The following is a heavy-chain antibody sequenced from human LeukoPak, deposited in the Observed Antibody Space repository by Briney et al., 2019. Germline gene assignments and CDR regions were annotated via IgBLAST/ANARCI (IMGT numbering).Heavy chain of an antibody. V-gene: IGHV1-69*06. Sequence: ASVKVSCKASGGTFSSYAISWVRQAPGQGLEWMGGIIPIFGTANYAQKFQGRVTITADKSTSTAYMELSSLRSEDTAVYYCARGGIAAAGGYMDVWGKGTTVTVSS. J-gene: IGHJ6*03. D-gene: IGHD6-13*01. CDR1: GGTFSSYA. CDR2: IIPIFGTA. CDR3: ARGGIAAAGGYMDV.